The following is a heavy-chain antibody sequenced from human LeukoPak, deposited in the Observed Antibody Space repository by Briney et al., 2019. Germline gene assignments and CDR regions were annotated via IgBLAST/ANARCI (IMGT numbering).Heavy chain of an antibody. V-gene: IGHV4-4*07. CDR1: GGSISSYY. CDR2: IYTSGST. J-gene: IGHJ3*02. CDR3: ARAGYSSGWYEGAFDI. D-gene: IGHD6-19*01. Sequence: SETLSLTCIVSGGSISSYYWSWIRQPARKGLEWIGRIYTSGSTNYNPSLKSRVTMSVDTSKNQFSLKLSSVTAADTAVYYCARAGYSSGWYEGAFDIWGQGTMVTVSS.